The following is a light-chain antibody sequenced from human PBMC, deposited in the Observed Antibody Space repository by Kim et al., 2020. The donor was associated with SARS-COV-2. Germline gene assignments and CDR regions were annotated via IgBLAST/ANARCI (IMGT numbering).Light chain of an antibody. CDR3: QQSYSTPRP. CDR1: QSISSY. J-gene: IGKJ1*01. CDR2: AAS. Sequence: ASVGDRVTITCRASQSISSYLNWYQQKPGKAPKLLIYAASSLQSGVPSRFSGSGSGTDFTLTISSLQPEDFATYYCQQSYSTPRPFGQGTKVDIK. V-gene: IGKV1-39*01.